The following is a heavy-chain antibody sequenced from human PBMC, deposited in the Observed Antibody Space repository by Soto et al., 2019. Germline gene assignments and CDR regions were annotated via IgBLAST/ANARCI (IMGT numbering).Heavy chain of an antibody. CDR3: ARRSSEWELLLDAFDI. Sequence: QVQLVQSGAEVKKPGASVKVSCKASGYTFTSYGISWVRQAPGQGLEWMGWISAYNGNTNYAQKLQGRVTMTTDTPTTXAYMELRSLRSDDTAVYYWARRSSEWELLLDAFDIWGQGTMVTVSS. D-gene: IGHD1-26*01. V-gene: IGHV1-18*01. CDR2: ISAYNGNT. CDR1: GYTFTSYG. J-gene: IGHJ3*02.